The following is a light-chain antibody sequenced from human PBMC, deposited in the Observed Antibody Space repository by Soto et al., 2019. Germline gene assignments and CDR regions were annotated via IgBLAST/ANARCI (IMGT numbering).Light chain of an antibody. CDR3: QHFDNLPLT. CDR2: DAS. Sequence: DIQMTQSPSSLSASLGDRVTITCQASQDISNYLNWYQQKPGKAPRLLIYDASYLETGVPPRFSGSGSGTDFTFTISSLQPEDVATYYCQHFDNLPLTFGGGTKVDIK. J-gene: IGKJ4*01. CDR1: QDISNY. V-gene: IGKV1-33*01.